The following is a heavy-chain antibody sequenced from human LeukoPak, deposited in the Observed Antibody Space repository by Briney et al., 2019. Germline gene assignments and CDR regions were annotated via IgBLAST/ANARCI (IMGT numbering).Heavy chain of an antibody. CDR1: GFTFSSYA. CDR2: ISYDGSNK. V-gene: IGHV3-30*04. D-gene: IGHD3-10*01. J-gene: IGHJ4*02. CDR3: GRDLSRDYYGSGSPDPSFDY. Sequence: PGGSLRLSCAASGFTFSSYAMHWVRQAPGKGLEWVAVISYDGSNKYYADSVKGRFTISRDKSKNTLYLQMNSLRAEETAVYFCGRDLSRDYYGSGSPDPSFDYWGQGTLVTVSS.